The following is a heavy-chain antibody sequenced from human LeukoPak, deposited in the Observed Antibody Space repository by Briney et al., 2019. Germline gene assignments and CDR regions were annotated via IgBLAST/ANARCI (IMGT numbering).Heavy chain of an antibody. Sequence: GGSLGLSCAASGFTFSDAWMSWARQAPGRGLEWVGRIKSKTDGGTTDYAAPVKGRFTISRDDSKTTLYLQMNSLQTEDTAVYYCTTDQVVRGVTNDYWGQGTLVTVSS. CDR3: TTDQVVRGVTNDY. V-gene: IGHV3-15*01. J-gene: IGHJ4*02. CDR1: GFTFSDAW. D-gene: IGHD3-10*01. CDR2: IKSKTDGGTT.